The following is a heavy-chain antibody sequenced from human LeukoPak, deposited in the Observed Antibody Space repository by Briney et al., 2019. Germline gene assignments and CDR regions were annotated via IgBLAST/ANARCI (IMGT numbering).Heavy chain of an antibody. CDR2: IYYSGST. J-gene: IGHJ4*02. CDR1: GGSVSSGSYY. D-gene: IGHD6-19*01. CDR3: ARDSSGLCRFDY. V-gene: IGHV4-61*01. Sequence: SETLSLTCTVSGGSVSSGSYYWRWLRQPPGKGLEWIGYIYYSGSTNYNPSLKSRVTISVDTSKNQFSLQLNSVTPEDTAVYYCARDSSGLCRFDYWGQGTLVTVSS.